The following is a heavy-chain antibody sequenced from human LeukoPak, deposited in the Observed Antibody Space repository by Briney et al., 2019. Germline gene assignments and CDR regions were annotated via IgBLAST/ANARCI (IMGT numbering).Heavy chain of an antibody. D-gene: IGHD2-2*01. Sequence: GGSLRLSCAASGFTFSDYYMSWIRQAPGKGLEWVSYISSSGNTIYYADSVKGRFTISRDNAKNSLYLQMNSLRAEDTAVYYCARGPKYQLLSGMDVWGQGTTVTVSS. CDR3: ARGPKYQLLSGMDV. V-gene: IGHV3-11*04. J-gene: IGHJ6*02. CDR2: ISSSGNTI. CDR1: GFTFSDYY.